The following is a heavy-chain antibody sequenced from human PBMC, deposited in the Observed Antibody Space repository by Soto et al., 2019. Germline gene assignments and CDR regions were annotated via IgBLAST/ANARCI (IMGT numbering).Heavy chain of an antibody. J-gene: IGHJ6*01. CDR3: ARENRYFFYGMEV. Sequence: GASVKVSCKASGYTFTSYGISWVRQAPGQGLEWMGWISAYNGNTNYAQKLQGRVTMTTDTSTSTAYMELRSLRSADTAMYYCARENRYFFYGMEVWGQGTTVTVSS. CDR1: GYTFTSYG. V-gene: IGHV1-18*01. CDR2: ISAYNGNT.